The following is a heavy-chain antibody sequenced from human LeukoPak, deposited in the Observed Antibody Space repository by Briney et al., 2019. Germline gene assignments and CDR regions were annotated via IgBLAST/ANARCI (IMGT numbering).Heavy chain of an antibody. CDR2: IYYSGST. CDR1: GGSFSSYY. Sequence: KSSEALSLTCAVYGGSFSSYYWTWIRQPPGKGLEWIGYIYYSGSTNYNPSLKSRVTISVDTSKNQFSLRLSSVTAADTAVYYCARYLTVIATFDYWGQGTLVTVSS. V-gene: IGHV4-59*08. D-gene: IGHD2-21*01. J-gene: IGHJ4*02. CDR3: ARYLTVIATFDY.